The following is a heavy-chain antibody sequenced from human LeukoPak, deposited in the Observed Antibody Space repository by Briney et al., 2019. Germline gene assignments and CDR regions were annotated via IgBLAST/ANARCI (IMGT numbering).Heavy chain of an antibody. CDR1: GYTFTDNY. CDR3: TRGSGTSWFDY. V-gene: IGHV1-2*02. J-gene: IGHJ4*02. CDR2: MNPNSGGT. D-gene: IGHD2-2*01. Sequence: GASVKVSCKPSGYTFTDNYLHWVRQAHGQGLEWVGWMNPNSGGTGYAQKFQGRVTMTRDTSISTAYMELSSLTSDDTAVYYCTRGSGTSWFDYWGQGSLVTVSS.